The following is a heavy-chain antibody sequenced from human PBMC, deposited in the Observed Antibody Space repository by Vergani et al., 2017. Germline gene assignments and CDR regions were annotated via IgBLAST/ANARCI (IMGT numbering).Heavy chain of an antibody. J-gene: IGHJ4*02. CDR3: ASLGDYGDYTSLLGY. CDR1: GGTFSSYA. CDR2: IIPIFGTA. Sequence: QVQLVQSGAEVKKPGSSVKVSCKASGGTFSSYAISWVRQAPGQGLEWMGGIIPIFGTANYAQKFQGRVAITADESTSTADMELSSLRSEDTAVYYCASLGDYGDYTSLLGYWGQGTLVTVSA. D-gene: IGHD4-17*01. V-gene: IGHV1-69*01.